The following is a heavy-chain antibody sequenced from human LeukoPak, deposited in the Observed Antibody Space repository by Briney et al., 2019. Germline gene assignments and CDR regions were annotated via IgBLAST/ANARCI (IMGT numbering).Heavy chain of an antibody. CDR3: ATLGVNTVTLPPDVY. CDR2: IRYSGGTT. CDR1: GFTFSNYA. J-gene: IGHJ4*02. D-gene: IGHD4-17*01. V-gene: IGHV3-23*01. Sequence: PGGSLRLSCATSGFTFSNYAMSWVRQAPGKGLEWLSAIRYSGGTTYYADSVEGRFTISSDKFKNTLYLQMNNLRAEDTAVYYCATLGVNTVTLPPDVYWGQGTLVTVSS.